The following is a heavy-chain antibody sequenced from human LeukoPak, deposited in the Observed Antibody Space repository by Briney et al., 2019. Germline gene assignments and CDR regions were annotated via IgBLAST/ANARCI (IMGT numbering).Heavy chain of an antibody. CDR1: GGTFSSYT. V-gene: IGHV1-69*02. J-gene: IGHJ5*02. D-gene: IGHD2-2*01. CDR2: IIPILGIA. CDR3: AIARRYCSSTSCSYNWFDP. Sequence: ASVKVSCKASGGTFSSYTISWVRQAPGQGLEWMGRIIPILGIANYAQKFQGRVTITADKSTSTAYMELSSLRSEDTAVYYCAIARRYCSSTSCSYNWFDPWGQGTLVTVSS.